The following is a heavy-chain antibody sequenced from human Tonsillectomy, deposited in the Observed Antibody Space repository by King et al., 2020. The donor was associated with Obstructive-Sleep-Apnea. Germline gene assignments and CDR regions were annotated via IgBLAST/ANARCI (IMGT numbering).Heavy chain of an antibody. CDR3: ARALLRFFLDPFDI. Sequence: VQLVESGAEVKKPGASVKVSCKASGYTFTGYYMHWVRQAPGQGLEWMGWINPNSGDTNYAQKFQGRVTMTRDTSISTAYMELSRLRSDDTAIYYCARALLRFFLDPFDIWGRGTMVTVSS. CDR1: GYTFTGYY. J-gene: IGHJ3*02. V-gene: IGHV1-2*02. D-gene: IGHD3-3*01. CDR2: INPNSGDT.